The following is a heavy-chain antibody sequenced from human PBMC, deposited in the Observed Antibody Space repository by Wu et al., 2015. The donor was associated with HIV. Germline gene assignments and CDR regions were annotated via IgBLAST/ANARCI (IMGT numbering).Heavy chain of an antibody. CDR3: ARDGGRGYNYASLDY. D-gene: IGHD5-24*01. Sequence: QVQLVQSGAEVKKPGASVRVSCKASGYIFTTYYMHWVRQAPGQGLEWMAIINPSGSSTTYTQKFQGRVTMTSDTSTSTVYMKLSGLRSEDTAIYYCARDGGRGYNYASLDYWAEGTRGHCLL. V-gene: IGHV1-46*01. CDR2: INPSGSST. J-gene: IGHJ4*02. CDR1: GYIFTTYY.